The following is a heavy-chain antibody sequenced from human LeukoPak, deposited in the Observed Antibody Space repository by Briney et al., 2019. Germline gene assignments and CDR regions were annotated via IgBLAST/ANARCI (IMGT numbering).Heavy chain of an antibody. J-gene: IGHJ4*02. CDR2: IYYSGST. Sequence: SETLSLTCTVSGGSVSSGSYYWSWIRQPPGKGLEWIGYIYYSGSTNYNPSLKSRVTISVDTSKNQFSLKLSSVTAADTAVYYCASTGYYCGSGTTALFDYWGQGTLVTVSS. CDR3: ASTGYYCGSGTTALFDY. V-gene: IGHV4-61*01. D-gene: IGHD3-10*01. CDR1: GGSVSSGSYY.